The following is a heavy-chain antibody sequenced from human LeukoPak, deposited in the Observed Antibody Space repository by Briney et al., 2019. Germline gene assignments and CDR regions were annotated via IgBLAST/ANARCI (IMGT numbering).Heavy chain of an antibody. V-gene: IGHV4-39*01. D-gene: IGHD3-22*01. CDR2: IYYSGST. J-gene: IGHJ4*02. CDR3: ARLGHMIVVVN. CDR1: GGSISSSSYY. Sequence: SETLSLTCTVSGGSISSSSYYWGWIRQPPGKGLEWIGSIYYSGSTYYNPSLKSRVTISVDTSKNQFSLKLSSVTAADTAVYCCARLGHMIVVVNWGQGTLVTVSS.